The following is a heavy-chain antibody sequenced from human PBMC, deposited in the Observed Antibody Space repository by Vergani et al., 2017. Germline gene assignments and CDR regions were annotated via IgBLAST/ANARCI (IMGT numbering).Heavy chain of an antibody. Sequence: QVQLQESGPGLVKPSQTLSLTCTVSGGSISSGDYYWSWIRQPPGKGLEWIGYIYYSGSTYYNPSLKSRVTISVDTSKNQFSLKRSSVTAADTAVYYCARVYCSSTSCYGMDVWGQGTTVTVSS. CDR2: IYYSGST. V-gene: IGHV4-30-4*01. CDR3: ARVYCSSTSCYGMDV. CDR1: GGSISSGDYY. D-gene: IGHD2-2*01. J-gene: IGHJ6*02.